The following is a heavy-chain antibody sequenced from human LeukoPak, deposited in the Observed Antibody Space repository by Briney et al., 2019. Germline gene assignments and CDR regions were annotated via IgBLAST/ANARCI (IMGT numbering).Heavy chain of an antibody. V-gene: IGHV4-59*01. CDR1: GGSISSYY. CDR2: IYYSGSA. Sequence: SETLSLTCTVSGGSISSYYWSWIRQPPGKGLEWIGYIYYSGSANYNPSLKSRVTISVDTSKNQFSLKLSSVTAADTAVYYCARDRRSYGMDVWGQGTTVTVSS. J-gene: IGHJ6*02. CDR3: ARDRRSYGMDV.